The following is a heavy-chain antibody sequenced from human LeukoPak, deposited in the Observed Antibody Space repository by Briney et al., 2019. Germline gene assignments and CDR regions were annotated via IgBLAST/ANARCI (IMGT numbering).Heavy chain of an antibody. D-gene: IGHD5-18*01. CDR2: IYSGGST. V-gene: IGHV3-66*01. Sequence: GGSLRLSCAASGFTVSSNYMSWVRQAPGKGLEWVSVIYSGGSTYYADSVKGRLTISRDNSKNTLYLQMNSLRAEDTAVYYCASGYSYGYYDYWGQGTLVTVSS. CDR1: GFTVSSNY. CDR3: ASGYSYGYYDY. J-gene: IGHJ4*02.